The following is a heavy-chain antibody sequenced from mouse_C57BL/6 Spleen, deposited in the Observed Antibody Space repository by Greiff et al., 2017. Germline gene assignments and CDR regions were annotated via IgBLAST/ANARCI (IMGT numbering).Heavy chain of an antibody. CDR2: INPNNGGT. D-gene: IGHD1-1*01. V-gene: IGHV1-18*01. CDR1: GYTFTDYN. Sequence: EVQLQQSGPELVKPGASVKIPCKASGYTFTDYNMDWVKQSHGKSLEWIGDINPNNGGTIYNQKFKGKATLTVDKSSSTAYMELRSLTSEDTAVYYCARVGTTITTVGSWFDYWGQGTTLTVSS. J-gene: IGHJ2*01. CDR3: ARVGTTITTVGSWFDY.